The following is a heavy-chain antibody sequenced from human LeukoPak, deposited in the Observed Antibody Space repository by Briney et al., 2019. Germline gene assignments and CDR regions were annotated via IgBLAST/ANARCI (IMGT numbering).Heavy chain of an antibody. J-gene: IGHJ4*02. Sequence: HPGGSLRLSCAASGFTFSSYAMSWVRQAPGKGLEWVSAISGSGGSTYYADSVKGRFTISRDNSKNTLYLQMNSLRAEDTAVYYCAKENTRVLEPTYGYFDYWGQGTLVTVSS. CDR1: GFTFSSYA. CDR3: AKENTRVLEPTYGYFDY. CDR2: ISGSGGST. V-gene: IGHV3-23*01. D-gene: IGHD1-1*01.